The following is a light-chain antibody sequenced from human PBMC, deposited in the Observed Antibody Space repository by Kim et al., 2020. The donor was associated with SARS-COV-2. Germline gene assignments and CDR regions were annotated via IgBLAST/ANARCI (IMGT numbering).Light chain of an antibody. Sequence: VSPGQTASITCSGDKLGDKYACWYQQKPGQSPVLVINQDSKRPSGIPERFSGSNSGNTATLTISGTQAMDEADYYCQAWDSSTVVFGGGTQLTVL. J-gene: IGLJ2*01. CDR2: QDS. CDR3: QAWDSSTVV. CDR1: KLGDKY. V-gene: IGLV3-1*01.